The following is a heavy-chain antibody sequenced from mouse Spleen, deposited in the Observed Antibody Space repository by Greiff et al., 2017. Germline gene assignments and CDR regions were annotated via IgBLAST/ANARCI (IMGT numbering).Heavy chain of an antibody. CDR3: ARAPYGNYYFDY. D-gene: IGHD2-1*01. V-gene: IGHV5-16*01. CDR1: GFTFSDYY. J-gene: IGHJ2*01. Sequence: EVKLVESEGGLVQPGSSMKLSCTASGFTFSDYYMAWVRQVPEKGLEWVANINYDGSSTYYLDSLKSRFIISRDNAKNILYLQMSSLKSEDTATYYCARAPYGNYYFDYWGQGTTLTVSS. CDR2: INYDGSST.